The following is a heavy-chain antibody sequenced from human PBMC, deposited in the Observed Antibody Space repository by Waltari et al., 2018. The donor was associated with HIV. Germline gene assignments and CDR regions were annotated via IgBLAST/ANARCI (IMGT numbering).Heavy chain of an antibody. V-gene: IGHV3-9*01. J-gene: IGHJ4*02. CDR3: AKDIGAYYDSSGYHFDY. CDR1: GFTFDDYA. Sequence: EVQLVESGGGLVQPGRSLRLSCAASGFTFDDYAMHWVRQAPGKGLEWVSGISWNSGSIGYADSVKGRFTISRDNAKNSLYLQMNSLRAEDTALYYCAKDIGAYYDSSGYHFDYWGQGTLVTVSS. CDR2: ISWNSGSI. D-gene: IGHD3-22*01.